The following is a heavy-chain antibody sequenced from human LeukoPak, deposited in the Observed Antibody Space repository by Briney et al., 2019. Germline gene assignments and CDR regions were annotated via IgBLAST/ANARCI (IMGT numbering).Heavy chain of an antibody. CDR2: ISGSGGST. D-gene: IGHD6-19*01. CDR3: ARDIGRGIAVAGTGLLY. CDR1: GFTFSSYA. J-gene: IGHJ4*02. Sequence: PGGSLRLSCAASGFTFSSYAMSWVRQAPGKGLEWVSAISGSGGSTYYADSVKGRFTISRDNSKNTLYLQMNSLRAEDMAFYYCARDIGRGIAVAGTGLLYWGQGTLVTVSS. V-gene: IGHV3-23*01.